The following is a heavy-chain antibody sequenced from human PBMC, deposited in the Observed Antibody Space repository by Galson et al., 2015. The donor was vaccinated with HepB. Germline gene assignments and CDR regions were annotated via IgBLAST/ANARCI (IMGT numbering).Heavy chain of an antibody. CDR2: INPSGGST. V-gene: IGHV1-46*04. J-gene: IGHJ6*02. D-gene: IGHD2-2*01. Sequence: SVKVSCKASGYTFTSYYMHWVRQAPGQGLEWMGIINPSGGSTSYAQKLQGRVTMTRDTSTSTVYMELSSLRSEDTAVYYCARAGYCSSTSCTYYYYGMDVWGQGTTVTVSS. CDR3: ARAGYCSSTSCTYYYYGMDV. CDR1: GYTFTSYY.